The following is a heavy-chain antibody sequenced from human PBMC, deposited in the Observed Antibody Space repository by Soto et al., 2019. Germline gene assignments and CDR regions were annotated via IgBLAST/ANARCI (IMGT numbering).Heavy chain of an antibody. V-gene: IGHV3-23*01. D-gene: IGHD3-16*01. Sequence: EVQLLESGGGLVQPGGSLRLSCAASGFTFSSYAMSWVRQAPGKGLEWVSAISGSGGSTYYADSVKGRFTISRDNSKNTLYMQMNSLRAEDTAVYYCAKSQLPRTLAAYYFDYWGQGTLVTVSS. J-gene: IGHJ4*02. CDR2: ISGSGGST. CDR1: GFTFSSYA. CDR3: AKSQLPRTLAAYYFDY.